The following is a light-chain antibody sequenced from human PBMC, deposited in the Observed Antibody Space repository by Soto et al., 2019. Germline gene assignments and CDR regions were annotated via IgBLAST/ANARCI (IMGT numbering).Light chain of an antibody. CDR1: SSDVGGYTY. V-gene: IGLV2-14*01. CDR3: SSYTSSSTPYV. J-gene: IGLJ1*01. CDR2: DVT. Sequence: QSVLTQPASVSGSPGQSITISCTGTSSDVGGYTYVSWYQQHPLKAPELLIYDVTNRPSGVSDRFSGSKSGNTASLTISGLQAEDEADYYCSSYTSSSTPYVFGTGTKLTVL.